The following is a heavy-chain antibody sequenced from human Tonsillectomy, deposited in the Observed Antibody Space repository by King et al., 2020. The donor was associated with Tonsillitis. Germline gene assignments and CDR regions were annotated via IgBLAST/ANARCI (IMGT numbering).Heavy chain of an antibody. Sequence: VQLVESGGGLVQPGRSLRLSCTASGFTFGDYTMSWFRQAPGKGLEWVGFIRSKAYGGTTEYAASVKGRFTITRDDSKSIAYLQMNSLKTDDTAVYYCTREPQYYDSSGYYSLFYYVDYWGQGTLVTVSS. D-gene: IGHD3-22*01. V-gene: IGHV3-49*03. CDR3: TREPQYYDSSGYYSLFYYVDY. J-gene: IGHJ4*02. CDR2: IRSKAYGGTT. CDR1: GFTFGDYT.